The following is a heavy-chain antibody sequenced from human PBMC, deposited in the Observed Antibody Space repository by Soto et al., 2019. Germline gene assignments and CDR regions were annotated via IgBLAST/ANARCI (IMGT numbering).Heavy chain of an antibody. J-gene: IGHJ4*02. Sequence: LSLTCTVSGGSISSYYWSWLRQPPGKGLEWIAYIYSSGSTNYNPSLRSRVTISVDTSKNQFSLNLSSVTAADTAVYYCARRHLSGYYFDYWGQGILVTVSS. D-gene: IGHD5-12*01. V-gene: IGHV4-59*01. CDR3: ARRHLSGYYFDY. CDR1: GGSISSYY. CDR2: IYSSGST.